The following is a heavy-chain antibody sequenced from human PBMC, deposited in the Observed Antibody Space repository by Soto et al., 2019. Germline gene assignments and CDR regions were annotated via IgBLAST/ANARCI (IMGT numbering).Heavy chain of an antibody. V-gene: IGHV3-21*01. Sequence: PGGSLRLSCAASGFTFNSYSMNWVRQAPGKGLEWVSSISSSSTFIYDADSVKGRFSISRDNAKNSPFLQMNSLRAEDTAVYFCARGRPTGYSYYGMDVWGQGTTVTVSS. CDR1: GFTFNSYS. D-gene: IGHD1-1*01. CDR2: ISSSSTFI. CDR3: ARGRPTGYSYYGMDV. J-gene: IGHJ6*02.